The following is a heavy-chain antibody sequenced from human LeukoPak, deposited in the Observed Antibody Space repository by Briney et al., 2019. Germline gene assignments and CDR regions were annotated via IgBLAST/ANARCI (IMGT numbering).Heavy chain of an antibody. CDR1: GFTVSSNY. CDR2: IYSGGNT. D-gene: IGHD3-9*01. V-gene: IGHV3-66*02. J-gene: IGHJ6*02. CDR3: AREEAYYDILTPGNGMDV. Sequence: GGSLRLSCAASGFTVSSNYMSWVRQAPGKGLEWVSVIYSGGNTYYADSVKGRFTISRDNSKNTLYLQMNSLRAEDTAVYYCAREEAYYDILTPGNGMDVWGQGTTVTVSS.